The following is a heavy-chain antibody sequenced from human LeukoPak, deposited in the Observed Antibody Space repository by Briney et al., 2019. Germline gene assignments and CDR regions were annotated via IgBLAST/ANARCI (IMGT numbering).Heavy chain of an antibody. CDR2: ISGSGGST. V-gene: IGHV3-23*01. CDR3: AKPLIGGYSDDSTDFDY. Sequence: GESLKISCAASGFTFSSYAMSWVRQAPGKGLEWVSAISGSGGSTYYADSVKGRFTISRDNSKNTPYLQMNSLRAEDTAVYYCAKPLIGGYSDDSTDFDYWGQGTLVTISS. J-gene: IGHJ4*02. CDR1: GFTFSSYA. D-gene: IGHD2-21*01.